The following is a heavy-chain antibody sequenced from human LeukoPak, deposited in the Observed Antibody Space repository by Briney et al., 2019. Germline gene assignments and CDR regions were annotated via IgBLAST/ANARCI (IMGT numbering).Heavy chain of an antibody. CDR1: GCSISSYY. CDR2: IYTSGST. D-gene: IGHD3-3*01. Sequence: SETLSLTCTVSGCSISSYYWGWIRQPAGKGLEWIGRIYTSGSTNYNPSLKSRVTMSVDTSKNPCSLKLSSVTAADTAVYYCARGSTYYDFWSGYRKPFYYYYGMDVWGQGTTVTVSS. CDR3: ARGSTYYDFWSGYRKPFYYYYGMDV. V-gene: IGHV4-4*07. J-gene: IGHJ6*02.